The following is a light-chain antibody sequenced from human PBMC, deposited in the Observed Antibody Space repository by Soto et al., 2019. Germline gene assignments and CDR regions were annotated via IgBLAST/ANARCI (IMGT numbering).Light chain of an antibody. CDR2: DAS. Sequence: DIQMTQSPSTLSASVGDRVTITCRASQSISSWLAWYQQKPGKAPKLLIYDASSLESGVTSRFSGSGSGTEFTLTISSLQPDDFATYYCQQYNRYWTFGQGTKVEIK. V-gene: IGKV1-5*01. J-gene: IGKJ1*01. CDR1: QSISSW. CDR3: QQYNRYWT.